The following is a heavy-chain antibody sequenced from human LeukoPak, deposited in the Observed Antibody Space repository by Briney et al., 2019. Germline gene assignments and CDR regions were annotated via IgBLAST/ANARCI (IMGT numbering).Heavy chain of an antibody. CDR1: GFTFSSYA. CDR2: ISYDGSNK. V-gene: IGHV3-30-3*01. J-gene: IGHJ4*02. Sequence: PGRSLRLSCAASGFTFSSYATHWVRQAPGKGLEWVAVISYDGSNKYYADSVKGRFTISRDNSKNTLYLQMNSLRAEDTAVYYCARWGLYGSGSYYIRYGEYYFDYWGQGTLVTVSS. D-gene: IGHD3-10*01. CDR3: ARWGLYGSGSYYIRYGEYYFDY.